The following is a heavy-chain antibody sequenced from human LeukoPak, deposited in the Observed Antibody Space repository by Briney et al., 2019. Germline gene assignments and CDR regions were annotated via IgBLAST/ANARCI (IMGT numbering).Heavy chain of an antibody. D-gene: IGHD6-19*01. J-gene: IGHJ4*02. CDR2: IYTSGST. CDR1: GGSISSGSYH. CDR3: AVIAVAGRGYFDY. V-gene: IGHV4-61*02. Sequence: SETLSLTCTVSGGSISSGSYHWSWIRQPAGKGLEWIGRIYTSGSTNYNPSLKSRVTISVDTSKNQFSLKLSSVTTADTAVYYCAVIAVAGRGYFDYWGQGILVTVSS.